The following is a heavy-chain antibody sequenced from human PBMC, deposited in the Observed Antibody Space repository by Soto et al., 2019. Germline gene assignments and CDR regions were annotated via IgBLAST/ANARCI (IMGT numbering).Heavy chain of an antibody. Sequence: QVQLVESGGGLVKPGGSLRLSCAASGFTFSDYYMSWIRQAPGKGLEWISSISSSSTYANYADSVKGRFTISRDNAKNSLYLQVNSLTAEDTAVYYCATSANYYAGDYFDYWGQGTLVTVSS. CDR1: GFTFSDYY. CDR3: ATSANYYAGDYFDY. V-gene: IGHV3-11*06. D-gene: IGHD1-26*01. J-gene: IGHJ4*02. CDR2: ISSSSTYA.